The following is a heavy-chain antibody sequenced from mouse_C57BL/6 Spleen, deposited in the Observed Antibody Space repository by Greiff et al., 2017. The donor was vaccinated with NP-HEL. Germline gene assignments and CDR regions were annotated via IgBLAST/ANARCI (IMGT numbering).Heavy chain of an antibody. D-gene: IGHD4-1*01. J-gene: IGHJ2*01. Sequence: EVHLVESGGGLVKPGGSLKLSCAASGFTFSSYAMSWVRQTPEKRLEWVATISDGGSYTYYPDNVKGRFTISRDNAKNTLYLQMSHLKSEDTAMYYCARDGTGPFDYWGQGTTLTVSS. CDR2: ISDGGSYT. CDR3: ARDGTGPFDY. V-gene: IGHV5-4*01. CDR1: GFTFSSYA.